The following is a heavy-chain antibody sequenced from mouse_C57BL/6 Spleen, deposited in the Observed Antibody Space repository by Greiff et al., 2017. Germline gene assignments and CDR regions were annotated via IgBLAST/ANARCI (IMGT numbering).Heavy chain of an antibody. J-gene: IGHJ4*01. CDR2: ISDGGSYT. Sequence: EVKLMESGGGLVKPGGSLKLSCAASGFTFSSYAMSWVRQTPEKRLEWVATISDGGSYTYYPDNLKGRFTISRDNAKNNLYLQMSHLKSEDTAMYYCARICLRAMGDWGQGTSVTVA. CDR1: GFTFSSYA. CDR3: ARICLRAMGD. D-gene: IGHD6-1*01. V-gene: IGHV5-4*03.